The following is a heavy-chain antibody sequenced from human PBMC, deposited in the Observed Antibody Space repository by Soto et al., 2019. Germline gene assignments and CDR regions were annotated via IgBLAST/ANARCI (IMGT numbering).Heavy chain of an antibody. D-gene: IGHD2-21*02. Sequence: QVQLVQSGAEEKKPGASVKVSCKASGYTFTSYAMHWVRQAPGHRLEWMGWLNPGNDNTKYSQKFQGRVTITRDTCAITAYMELSSLRSEDTAVYYCARQLGYCGGDCYTYDDFDIWGQGTMVTVSS. V-gene: IGHV1-3*05. CDR1: GYTFTSYA. CDR2: LNPGNDNT. J-gene: IGHJ3*02. CDR3: ARQLGYCGGDCYTYDDFDI.